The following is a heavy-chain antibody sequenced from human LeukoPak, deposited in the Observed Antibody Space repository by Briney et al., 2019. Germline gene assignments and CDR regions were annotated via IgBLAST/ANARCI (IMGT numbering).Heavy chain of an antibody. V-gene: IGHV4-59*01. CDR1: GGSISSYY. Sequence: SSETLSLTCTVSGGSISSYYWSWIRQPPGKGLEWIGYIYYSGSTNYNPSLKSRVTISVDTSKNQFSLKLSSVTAADTAVYYCASSGGFWSGPNWFDPWGQGTLVTVSS. D-gene: IGHD3-3*01. CDR2: IYYSGST. J-gene: IGHJ5*02. CDR3: ASSGGFWSGPNWFDP.